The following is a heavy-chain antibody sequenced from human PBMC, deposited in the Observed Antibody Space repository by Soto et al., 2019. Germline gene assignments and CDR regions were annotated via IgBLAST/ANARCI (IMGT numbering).Heavy chain of an antibody. D-gene: IGHD3-3*01. CDR2: IDWDDDK. V-gene: IGHV2-70*01. J-gene: IGHJ6*02. Sequence: SGPTLVNTTQTLTLTCTFAGFSLSTSGMCVSWIRQPPGKALEWLALIDWDDDKYYSTSLKTRLTISKDTSKNQVVLTMTNMDPVDTATYYCARTLRFLEWLLPGNYYYGMDVWGQGTTVTVSS. CDR3: ARTLRFLEWLLPGNYYYGMDV. CDR1: GFSLSTSGMC.